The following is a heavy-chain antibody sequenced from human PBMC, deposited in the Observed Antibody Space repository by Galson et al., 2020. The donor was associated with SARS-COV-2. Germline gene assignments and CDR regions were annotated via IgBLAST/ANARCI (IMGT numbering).Heavy chain of an antibody. Sequence: GESLKISCAASGFTVSSNYMIWVRQAPGKGLEWVSVIYRDGSTFYADSVKGRFTISRDNSKNTLYLQMSGLRDEDTAVYYCARSAILTGYPSYFGCWSQGTLVTVSS. D-gene: IGHD3-9*01. CDR1: GFTVSSNY. V-gene: IGHV3-66*02. CDR2: IYRDGST. J-gene: IGHJ4*02. CDR3: ARSAILTGYPSYFGC.